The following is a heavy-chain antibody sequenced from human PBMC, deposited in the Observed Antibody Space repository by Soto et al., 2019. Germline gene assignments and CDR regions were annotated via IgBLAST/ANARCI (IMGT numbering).Heavy chain of an antibody. Sequence: LSLLCTVSGGSISSSSYYWGWIRQPPGKGLEWIGSIYYSGGTYYNPSLKSRVTISVDTSKNQFSLKLSSVTAADTAVYYCAREGGSGSYYNSFMSKPYYYSGMDVWGQGTTVTVSS. CDR1: GGSISSSSYY. CDR2: IYYSGGT. J-gene: IGHJ6*02. D-gene: IGHD3-10*01. CDR3: AREGGSGSYYNSFMSKPYYYSGMDV. V-gene: IGHV4-39*02.